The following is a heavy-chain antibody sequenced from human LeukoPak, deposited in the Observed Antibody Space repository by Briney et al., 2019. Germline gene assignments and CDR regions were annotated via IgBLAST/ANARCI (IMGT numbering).Heavy chain of an antibody. D-gene: IGHD2-15*01. V-gene: IGHV3-21*01. CDR3: ARSDIVVVVAPVDY. J-gene: IGHJ4*02. CDR1: GFTFSSYS. CDR2: ISNSSSYI. Sequence: GGSLRLSCAASGFTFSSYSTNWVRQAPGKGLEWVSSISNSSSYIYYADSVKGRFTISRDNAKNSLYLQMNSLRAEDTAVYYCARSDIVVVVAPVDYCGQGTLVTVSS.